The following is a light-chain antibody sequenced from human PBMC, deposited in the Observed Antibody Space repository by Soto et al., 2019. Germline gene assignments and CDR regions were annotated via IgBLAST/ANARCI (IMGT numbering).Light chain of an antibody. CDR1: QSVSSN. Sequence: EIVVTQSPATLSVSPGERATLSCRASQSVSSNLAWYQQKPGQAPRLLIYGASTRATGIPARFSGSGSGTEFTLTISSLQSEDFAVYYCQQYNNWPPPFSQGTKVEVK. CDR3: QQYNNWPPP. V-gene: IGKV3-15*01. CDR2: GAS. J-gene: IGKJ1*01.